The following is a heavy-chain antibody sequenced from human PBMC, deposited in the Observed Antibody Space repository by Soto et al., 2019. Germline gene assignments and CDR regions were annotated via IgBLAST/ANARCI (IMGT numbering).Heavy chain of an antibody. V-gene: IGHV6-1*01. CDR1: GDSVSSNSAA. D-gene: IGHD6-13*01. Sequence: SQTLSLTCAISGDSVSSNSAAWNWIRQSPSRGLEWLGRTYYRSKWYNDYAVSVKSRITINPDTSKNQFSLQLNSVTPEDTAVYYCATDLSSWYVQGYYYYGMDVWGQRTTVTVSS. CDR2: TYYRSKWYN. CDR3: ATDLSSWYVQGYYYYGMDV. J-gene: IGHJ6*02.